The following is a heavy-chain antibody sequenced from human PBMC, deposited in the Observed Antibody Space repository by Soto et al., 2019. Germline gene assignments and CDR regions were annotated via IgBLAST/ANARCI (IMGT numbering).Heavy chain of an antibody. V-gene: IGHV3-33*01. CDR2: IWYDGSNK. CDR1: GFTFSGYG. Sequence: GGSLRLSCAASGFTFSGYGMHWVRQAPGKGLEWVAVIWYDGSNKYYADSVKGRFTISRDNSKNTLYLQMNSLRAEDTAVYYCARAADSSGYFAFDIWGQGTMVTVSS. J-gene: IGHJ3*02. D-gene: IGHD3-22*01. CDR3: ARAADSSGYFAFDI.